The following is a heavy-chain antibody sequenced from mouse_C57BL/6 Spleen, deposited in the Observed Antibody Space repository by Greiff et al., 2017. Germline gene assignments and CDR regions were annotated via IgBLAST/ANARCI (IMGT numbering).Heavy chain of an antibody. CDR1: GYTFTSYW. V-gene: IGHV1-53*01. J-gene: IGHJ2*01. Sequence: QVQLQQPGTELVKPGASVKLSCKASGYTFTSYWMHWVKQRPGQGLEWIGNINPSNGGTNYNEKFKSKATLTVDKSSSTASMQLSSLTSEDSAVYYCAKGLITTVVASFDYWGQGTTLTVSS. CDR2: INPSNGGT. CDR3: AKGLITTVVASFDY. D-gene: IGHD1-1*01.